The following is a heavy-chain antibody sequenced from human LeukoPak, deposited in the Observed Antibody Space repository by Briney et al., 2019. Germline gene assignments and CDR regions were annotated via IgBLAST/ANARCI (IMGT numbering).Heavy chain of an antibody. J-gene: IGHJ4*02. CDR2: ISWNSDIV. CDR3: AKGQIVPVAMLDY. D-gene: IGHD2-2*01. Sequence: PGRSLRLSCAASGFTFDDYAMHWVRQAPGKGLEWVSGISWNSDIVGYADSVKGRFTISRDNAKNSLYLQMNSLRAEDTALYYCAKGQIVPVAMLDYWGQGTLVTVSS. V-gene: IGHV3-9*01. CDR1: GFTFDDYA.